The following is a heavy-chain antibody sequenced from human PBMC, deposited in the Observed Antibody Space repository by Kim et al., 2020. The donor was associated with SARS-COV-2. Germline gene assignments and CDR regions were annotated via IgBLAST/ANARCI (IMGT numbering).Heavy chain of an antibody. J-gene: IGHJ3*02. V-gene: IGHV3-7*03. CDR3: ARVYSSSWFDAFDI. Sequence: DSVKGRFTISRDNAKNSLYLQMNSLRAEDTAVYYCARVYSSSWFDAFDIWGQGTMVTVSS. D-gene: IGHD6-13*01.